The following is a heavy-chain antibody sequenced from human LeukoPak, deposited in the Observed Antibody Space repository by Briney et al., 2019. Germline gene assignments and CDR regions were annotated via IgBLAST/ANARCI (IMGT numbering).Heavy chain of an antibody. CDR3: ARGPGGTFDY. D-gene: IGHD1-1*01. Sequence: GGSLRLSCVASGFTFDNYAMSWLRQAPGKGLEWVSGISGRGDITHYGDSVKGRFTISRDNSKNTLYLQMSSLRAEDTAVYYCARGPGGTFDYWGQGTLVTVSS. CDR1: GFTFDNYA. CDR2: ISGRGDIT. J-gene: IGHJ4*02. V-gene: IGHV3-23*01.